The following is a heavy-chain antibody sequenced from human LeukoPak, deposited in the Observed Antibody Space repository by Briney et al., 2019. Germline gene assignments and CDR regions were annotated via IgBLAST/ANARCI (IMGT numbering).Heavy chain of an antibody. D-gene: IGHD5-12*01. CDR1: GYTFTGYY. CDR3: ARSPSEGGYLIRGFDP. V-gene: IGHV1-2*02. CDR2: INPNSGGT. J-gene: IGHJ5*02. Sequence: ASVKVSCKASGYTFTGYYMHWVRQAPGQGLEWMGWINPNSGGTNYAQKFQGRVTMTRDTSISTAYMELSRLRSDDTAVYYCARSPSEGGYLIRGFDPWGQGTLVTVSS.